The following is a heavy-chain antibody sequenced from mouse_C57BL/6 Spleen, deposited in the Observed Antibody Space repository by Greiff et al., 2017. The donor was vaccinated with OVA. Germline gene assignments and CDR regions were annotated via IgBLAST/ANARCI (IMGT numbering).Heavy chain of an antibody. CDR2: IRSKSNNYAT. D-gene: IGHD4-1*01. CDR1: GFSFNTYA. V-gene: IGHV10-1*01. J-gene: IGHJ2*01. Sequence: EVKLMESGGGLVQPKGSLKLSCAASGFSFNTYAMNWVRQAPGKGLEWVARIRSKSNNYATYYADSVKDRFTISRDDSESMLYLQMNNLKTEDTAMYYCVRHGELGYYFDYWGQGTTLTVSS. CDR3: VRHGELGYYFDY.